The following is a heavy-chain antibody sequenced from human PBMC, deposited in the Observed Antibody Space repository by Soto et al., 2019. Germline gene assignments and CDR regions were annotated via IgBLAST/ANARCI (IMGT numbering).Heavy chain of an antibody. J-gene: IGHJ4*02. CDR1: GFTFYGYS. CDR2: INIISKTI. CDR3: ARDRDYAFDY. V-gene: IGHV3-48*02. Sequence: EVQLVESGGGLVQPGGSLRLSCAASGFTFYGYSMNWVRQAPGKGLEWVSYINIISKTISYADSVRGRFTISTDNARNSLYLQMNSLRDEDTAVYYCARDRDYAFDYWGQGTLVTVSS. D-gene: IGHD4-17*01.